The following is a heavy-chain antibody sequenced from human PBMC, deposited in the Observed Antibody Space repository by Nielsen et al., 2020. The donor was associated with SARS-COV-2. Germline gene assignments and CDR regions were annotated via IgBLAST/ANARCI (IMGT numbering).Heavy chain of an antibody. V-gene: IGHV1-18*01. D-gene: IGHD2-21*02. Sequence: ASVKVSCKASGYTFTSYGISWVRQAPGQGLEWMGWISAYNGNTNYAQKLQGRVTMTTDTSTSTAYMEVRSLRSDDTAVYYCARDQQVTTLYYFDYWGQGTLVTVSS. CDR1: GYTFTSYG. J-gene: IGHJ4*02. CDR3: ARDQQVTTLYYFDY. CDR2: ISAYNGNT.